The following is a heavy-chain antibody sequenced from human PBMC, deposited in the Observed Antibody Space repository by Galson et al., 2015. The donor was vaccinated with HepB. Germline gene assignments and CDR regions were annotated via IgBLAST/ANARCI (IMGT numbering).Heavy chain of an antibody. V-gene: IGHV3-74*01. CDR3: ARPNWHYVTYFDY. CDR2: ISSDGSTT. J-gene: IGHJ4*02. D-gene: IGHD1-7*01. Sequence: SLRLSCAASGFSFRDYWMHWVRQAPGKGLVWVSRISSDGSTTTYADSVRGRFTISRDNAKNTLYLQMNNLRAEDTAVYYCARPNWHYVTYFDYWGQGTLVTVSS. CDR1: GFSFRDYW.